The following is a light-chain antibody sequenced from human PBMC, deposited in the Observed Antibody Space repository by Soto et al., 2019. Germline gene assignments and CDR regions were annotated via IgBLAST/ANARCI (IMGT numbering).Light chain of an antibody. CDR3: QQRSNWPPYT. J-gene: IGKJ2*01. CDR1: QSVSSY. Sequence: EIVLTQSPATLSLSPGERATLSCRASQSVSSYLAWYQQKPGQAPRLLIYDASNRATGIPARFSGSGSGTDFHLTISSLEPEDFAVDYCQQRSNWPPYTFGQGTKLEIK. CDR2: DAS. V-gene: IGKV3-11*01.